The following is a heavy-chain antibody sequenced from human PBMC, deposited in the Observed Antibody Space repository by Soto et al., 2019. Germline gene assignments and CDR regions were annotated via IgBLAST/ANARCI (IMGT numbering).Heavy chain of an antibody. Sequence: GGSLRLSCAASGFTFSSYAMSWVRQAPGKGLEWVSAISGSGGSTYYADSVKGRFTISRDNFKNTLYLQMNSLRAEDTAVYYCARDLYGSGSYSPPVAFDIWGQGTMVTVSS. CDR3: ARDLYGSGSYSPPVAFDI. V-gene: IGHV3-23*01. CDR1: GFTFSSYA. D-gene: IGHD3-10*01. J-gene: IGHJ3*02. CDR2: ISGSGGST.